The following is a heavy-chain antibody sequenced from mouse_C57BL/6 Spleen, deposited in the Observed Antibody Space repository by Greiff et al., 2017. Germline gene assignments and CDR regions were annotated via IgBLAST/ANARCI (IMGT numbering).Heavy chain of an antibody. Sequence: EVKLMESGGGLVKPGGSLKLSCAASGFTFSSYAMSWVRQTPEKRLEWVATISDGGSYTYYPDNVKGRFTISRDNAKNNLYLQMSHLKSEDTAMYYCARDPFYGSSYFDDWGQGTTLTVSS. CDR2: ISDGGSYT. J-gene: IGHJ2*01. D-gene: IGHD1-1*01. V-gene: IGHV5-4*01. CDR1: GFTFSSYA. CDR3: ARDPFYGSSYFDD.